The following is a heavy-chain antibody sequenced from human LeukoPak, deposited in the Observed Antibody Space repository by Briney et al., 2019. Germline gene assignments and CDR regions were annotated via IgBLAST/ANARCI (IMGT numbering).Heavy chain of an antibody. CDR1: GFTFSSYA. J-gene: IGHJ4*02. V-gene: IGHV3-66*01. Sequence: GGSLRLSCAASGFTFSSYAMHWVRQAPGKGLEWVSIIYSGGSSYYADSVKGRFTISRDNSKNTLYLQMNSLRAEDTAVYYCARVVPSGYYYEYFDYWGQGTLVTVSS. CDR2: IYSGGSS. D-gene: IGHD3-22*01. CDR3: ARVVPSGYYYEYFDY.